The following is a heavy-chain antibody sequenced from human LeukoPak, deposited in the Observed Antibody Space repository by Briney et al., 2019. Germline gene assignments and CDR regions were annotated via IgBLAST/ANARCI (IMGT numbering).Heavy chain of an antibody. Sequence: SVKVSCKASGGTFSSYAISWVRQAPGQGLEWMGRIIPIFGIANYAQKFQGGVTITADKSTSTAYMELSSLRSEDTAVYYCARCSSTSCYTRGGSAEYFQHWGQGTLVTVSS. J-gene: IGHJ1*01. CDR3: ARCSSTSCYTRGGSAEYFQH. D-gene: IGHD2-2*02. V-gene: IGHV1-69*04. CDR1: GGTFSSYA. CDR2: IIPIFGIA.